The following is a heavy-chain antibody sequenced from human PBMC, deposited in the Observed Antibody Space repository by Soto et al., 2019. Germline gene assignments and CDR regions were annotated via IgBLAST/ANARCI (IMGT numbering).Heavy chain of an antibody. CDR2: INTDGSAT. CDR1: GFTFSSHW. V-gene: IGHV3-74*01. Sequence: GGSLRLSCAASGFTFSSHWMHWVRQAPGKGLVWVSRINTDGSATNYADYAKGRFTVSRDNAKNTLYLQMNSLRAEDTAVYYCASSLLWPPDLNYWGQGTLVTVSS. D-gene: IGHD2-21*02. CDR3: ASSLLWPPDLNY. J-gene: IGHJ4*02.